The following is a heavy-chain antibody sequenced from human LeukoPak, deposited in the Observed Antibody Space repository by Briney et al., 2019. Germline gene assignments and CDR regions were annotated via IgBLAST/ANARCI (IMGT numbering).Heavy chain of an antibody. CDR1: GGSFNNYA. CDR3: ARVDTAMVLDY. J-gene: IGHJ4*02. D-gene: IGHD5-18*01. Sequence: SVKVSCKASGGSFNNYAINWVRQAPGQGLEWMGRIIPIFVTANYAQKFQGRVTITTDESTSTAYMELSSLRSEDTAVYYCARVDTAMVLDYWGQGTLVTVSS. V-gene: IGHV1-69*05. CDR2: IIPIFVTA.